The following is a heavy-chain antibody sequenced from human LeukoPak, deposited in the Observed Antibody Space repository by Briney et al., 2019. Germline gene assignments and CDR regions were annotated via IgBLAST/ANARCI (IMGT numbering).Heavy chain of an antibody. J-gene: IGHJ6*02. CDR3: ARYWDTAMDYFYYYGMDV. V-gene: IGHV3-21*01. Sequence: PGGSLRLSCAASGFTFSRYSMNWVRQAPGKGLEWISSISSSSSDIYYGDSVKGRFTISRDNAKDSVYLQMDSLRAEDTAVYYCARYWDTAMDYFYYYGMDVWGQGTTVTVSS. D-gene: IGHD5-18*01. CDR2: ISSSSSDI. CDR1: GFTFSRYS.